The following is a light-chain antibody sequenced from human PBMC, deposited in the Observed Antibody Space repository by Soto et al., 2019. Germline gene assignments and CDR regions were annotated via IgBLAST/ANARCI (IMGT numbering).Light chain of an antibody. CDR2: DVS. J-gene: IGLJ1*01. CDR3: CSYAGSYTLYV. Sequence: QSALTQPRSVSGSPGQSVTISCTGTSSDVGGYNYVSWYQQHPGKAPKLMIYDVSKRPSGVPDRFSGSKSGNTASLTIPGLQAEDEADYYCCSYAGSYTLYVFGTGTKGHRP. V-gene: IGLV2-11*01. CDR1: SSDVGGYNY.